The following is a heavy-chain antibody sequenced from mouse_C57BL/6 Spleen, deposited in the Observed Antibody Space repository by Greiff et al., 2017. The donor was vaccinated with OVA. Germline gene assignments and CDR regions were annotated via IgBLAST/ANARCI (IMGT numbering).Heavy chain of an antibody. CDR1: GYSITSGYY. CDR2: ISYDGSN. J-gene: IGHJ3*01. V-gene: IGHV3-6*01. D-gene: IGHD2-1*01. CDR3: ARDRDGNLFAY. Sequence: EVQRVESGPGLVKPSQSLSLTCSVTGYSITSGYYWNWIRQFPGNKLEWMGYISYDGSNNYNPSLKNRISITRDTSKNQFFLKLNSVTTEDTATYYCARDRDGNLFAYWGQGTLVTVSA.